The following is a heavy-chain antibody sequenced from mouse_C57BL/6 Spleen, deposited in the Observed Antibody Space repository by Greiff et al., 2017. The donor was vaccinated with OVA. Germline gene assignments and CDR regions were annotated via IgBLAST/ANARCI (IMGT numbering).Heavy chain of an antibody. CDR2: ISNGGGST. D-gene: IGHD1-1*01. V-gene: IGHV5-12*01. J-gene: IGHJ3*01. Sequence: EVMLVESGGGLVQPGGSLKLSCAASGFTFSDYYMYWVRQTPEKRLEWVAYISNGGGSTYYPDTVKGRFTISRDNAKNTLYLQMSRLKSEDTAMYYCARHTVGWGFAYWGQGTLVTVSA. CDR1: GFTFSDYY. CDR3: ARHTVGWGFAY.